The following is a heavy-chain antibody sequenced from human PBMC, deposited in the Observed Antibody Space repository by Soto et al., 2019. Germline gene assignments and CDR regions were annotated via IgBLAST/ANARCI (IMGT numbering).Heavy chain of an antibody. Sequence: QVQLVESGGGLVKPGGSLRLSCAASGFTFSDYYMSWIRQAPGKGLEWVSYISSSGSTIYYADSVKGRFTIARDNAKNSLYLQMTSLRAEDTAVYYCARQWGSSWYSRSGMDVWGQGTTVTVSS. CDR3: ARQWGSSWYSRSGMDV. CDR1: GFTFSDYY. J-gene: IGHJ6*02. CDR2: ISSSGSTI. V-gene: IGHV3-11*01. D-gene: IGHD6-13*01.